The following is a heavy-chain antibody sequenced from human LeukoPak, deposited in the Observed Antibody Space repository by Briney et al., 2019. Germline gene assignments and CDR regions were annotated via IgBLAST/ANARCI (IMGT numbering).Heavy chain of an antibody. CDR1: GGTFSSYA. Sequence: GASVKVSCKASGGTFSSYAISWVRQAPGQGLEWMGRIIPILGIANYAQKFQGRVTITADKSTSTAYMELSSLRSEDTAVYYCARMLYYYDSSGYYPLPTYAFDIWGQGTMVTVSS. D-gene: IGHD3-22*01. J-gene: IGHJ3*02. CDR3: ARMLYYYDSSGYYPLPTYAFDI. V-gene: IGHV1-69*04. CDR2: IIPILGIA.